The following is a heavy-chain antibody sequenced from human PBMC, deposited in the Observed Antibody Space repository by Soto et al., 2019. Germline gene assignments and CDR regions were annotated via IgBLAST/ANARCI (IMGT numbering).Heavy chain of an antibody. J-gene: IGHJ6*02. CDR3: ARVTGRYYYGMDV. Sequence: QVQLQQWGAGLLKPSETLSLTCAVYGGSFSGYYWSWIRQPPGKGLEWIGEINHSGSTNYNPSLKSRVTISVDTDKSQFSLKLSSVSAADTAVYYCARVTGRYYYGMDVWGQGTTVTVSS. CDR2: INHSGST. CDR1: GGSFSGYY. V-gene: IGHV4-34*01.